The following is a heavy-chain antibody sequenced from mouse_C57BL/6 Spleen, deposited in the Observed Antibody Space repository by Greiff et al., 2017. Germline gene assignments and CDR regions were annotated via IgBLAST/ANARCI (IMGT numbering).Heavy chain of an antibody. CDR2: IDPSDSET. Sequence: QVHVKQPGAELVRPGSSVKLSCKASGYTFTSYWMHWVKQRPIQGLEWIGNIDPSDSETPSNQKFKDKATLTVDKSSSTVYMQLSSLTSEDSAVYYCVQGRDDYDGKDAMDYWGQGTSVTVSS. CDR1: GYTFTSYW. CDR3: VQGRDDYDGKDAMDY. V-gene: IGHV1-52*01. J-gene: IGHJ4*01. D-gene: IGHD2-4*01.